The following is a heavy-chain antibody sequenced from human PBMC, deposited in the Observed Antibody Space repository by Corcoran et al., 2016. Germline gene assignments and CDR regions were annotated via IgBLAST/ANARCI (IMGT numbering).Heavy chain of an antibody. CDR1: GFTFSSYW. CDR3: ANLLDGY. J-gene: IGHJ4*02. D-gene: IGHD1-1*01. V-gene: IGHV3-7*01. Sequence: EVQLVESGGGLVQPGGSLRLSCAASGFTFSSYWMNWVRQAPGKGLEWVANIKQDGSERHYVPSVKGRFTVSRDNAKNSLYLQMNSLRAEDTAVYYCANLLDGYWGQGTLLTVSS. CDR2: IKQDGSER.